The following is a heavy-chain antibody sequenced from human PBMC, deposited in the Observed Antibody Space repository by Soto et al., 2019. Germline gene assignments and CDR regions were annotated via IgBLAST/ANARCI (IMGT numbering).Heavy chain of an antibody. V-gene: IGHV3-30-3*01. CDR2: ISYDGSNK. CDR1: GFTFSSYA. Sequence: QVQLVESGGGVGQPGRSLRLSCAASGFTFSSYAMHWVRQAPGKGLEWVAVISYDGSNKYYADSVKGRFTISRDNSKNTLYLQMNSLRAEDTAVYYCAREERGDYVNWFDSWGQGTLVTVSS. J-gene: IGHJ5*01. D-gene: IGHD4-17*01. CDR3: AREERGDYVNWFDS.